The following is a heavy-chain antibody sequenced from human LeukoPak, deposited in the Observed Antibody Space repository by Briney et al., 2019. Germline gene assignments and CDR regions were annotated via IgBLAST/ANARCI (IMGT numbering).Heavy chain of an antibody. CDR3: ARGVGSSGTDY. Sequence: SVKVSCKASGGVFTTYAISWVRQAPGQGLEWMGSIIPFLGTTNYAQKFQGRVTITADEPTRTAYMELSSLRSEDTAVYYCARGVGSSGTDYWGQGTLVTVSS. V-gene: IGHV1-69*11. CDR1: GGVFTTYA. D-gene: IGHD6-6*01. CDR2: IIPFLGTT. J-gene: IGHJ4*02.